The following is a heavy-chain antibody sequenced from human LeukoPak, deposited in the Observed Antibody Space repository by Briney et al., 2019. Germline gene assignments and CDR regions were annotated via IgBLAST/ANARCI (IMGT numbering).Heavy chain of an antibody. Sequence: ASVKVSCEVSGYTLTELSMHWVRQAPGKGLEWMGGFDPEDGETIYAQKFQGRVTMTEDTSTDTAYMELSSLRSEDTAVYYCATGAGGNLCFDYWGQGTLVTVSS. CDR1: GYTLTELS. CDR2: FDPEDGET. V-gene: IGHV1-24*01. J-gene: IGHJ4*02. D-gene: IGHD4-23*01. CDR3: ATGAGGNLCFDY.